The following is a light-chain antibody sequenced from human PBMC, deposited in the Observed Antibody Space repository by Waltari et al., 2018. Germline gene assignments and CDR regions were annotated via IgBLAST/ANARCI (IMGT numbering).Light chain of an antibody. V-gene: IGKV4-1*01. J-gene: IGKJ3*01. CDR2: WAS. Sequence: DIVMTQSPDSLAVSLGERATINFKSSQSVVYSSNHKNYLAWYQQKPGQPPKLLIYWASTRESGVPDRFSGSGSGTDFTLTISSLQAEDVAVYYCQQYYSTPFTFGPGTKVDIK. CDR1: QSVVYSSNHKNY. CDR3: QQYYSTPFT.